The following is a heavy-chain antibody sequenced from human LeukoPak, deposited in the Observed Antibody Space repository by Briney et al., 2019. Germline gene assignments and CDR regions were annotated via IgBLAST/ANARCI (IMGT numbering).Heavy chain of an antibody. Sequence: SQTLSLTCAISGDSVSSNSPTWTWIRQSPSRGLEWLGRTYYRSKWYNDYAVSVKGRITINPDTSKNQFSLHLNSVTPEDTAVYYCARGSSSSSWYFDYWGQGTLVTVSS. D-gene: IGHD6-13*01. CDR1: GDSVSSNSPT. CDR2: TYYRSKWYN. V-gene: IGHV6-1*01. J-gene: IGHJ4*02. CDR3: ARGSSSSSWYFDY.